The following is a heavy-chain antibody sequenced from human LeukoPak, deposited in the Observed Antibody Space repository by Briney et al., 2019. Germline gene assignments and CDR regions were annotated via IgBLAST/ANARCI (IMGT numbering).Heavy chain of an antibody. D-gene: IGHD1-26*01. Sequence: ASVKVSCKASGYTFTGYYMHWVRQAPGQGLEWMGWINPNSGGTNYAQKFQGRVTMTRDTSISTAYMELSRLRSDDTAVYYCARVREGWELLSAFDIWGQGTMVTVSS. CDR3: ARVREGWELLSAFDI. CDR2: INPNSGGT. V-gene: IGHV1-2*02. J-gene: IGHJ3*02. CDR1: GYTFTGYY.